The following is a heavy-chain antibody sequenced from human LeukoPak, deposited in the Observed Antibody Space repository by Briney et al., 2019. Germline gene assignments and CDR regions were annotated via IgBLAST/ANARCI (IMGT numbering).Heavy chain of an antibody. D-gene: IGHD1-26*01. CDR2: INPNSGGT. CDR3: ARAGGVLWELLWVY. CDR1: GYTFTGYY. J-gene: IGHJ4*02. V-gene: IGHV1-2*02. Sequence: GASVKVSCKASGYTFTGYYMHWVRQAPGQGLEWMGWINPNSGGTNYAQKFQGRVTMTRDTSISTAYMELSRLRSDDTAVYYCARAGGVLWELLWVYWGQGTLVTVSS.